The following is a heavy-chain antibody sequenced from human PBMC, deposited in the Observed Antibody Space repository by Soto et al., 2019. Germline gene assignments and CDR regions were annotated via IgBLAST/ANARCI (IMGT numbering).Heavy chain of an antibody. CDR3: ARVVVVPAAMLHYYYYYGMDV. CDR2: ISAYNGNT. D-gene: IGHD2-2*01. J-gene: IGHJ6*02. CDR1: GYTFTSYG. V-gene: IGHV1-18*01. Sequence: QVQLVQSGAEVKKPGASVKVSCKASGYTFTSYGISWVRQAPGQGLEWMGWISAYNGNTNYAQKLQGRVTMTTDTSTSTAYMELRSLRSDDTAVYYCARVVVVPAAMLHYYYYYGMDVWGQGTTVTVSS.